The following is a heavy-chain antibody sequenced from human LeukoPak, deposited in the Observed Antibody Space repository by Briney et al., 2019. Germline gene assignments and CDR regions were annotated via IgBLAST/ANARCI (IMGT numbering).Heavy chain of an antibody. V-gene: IGHV1-2*02. CDR2: INPNSGGT. J-gene: IGHJ4*02. D-gene: IGHD2-2*01. CDR1: GYIFTGYY. Sequence: ASVKVSCKASGYIFTGYYMHWVRQAPGQGLEWMGWINPNSGGTNYAQKFQGRVTMTRDTSISTAYMELSRLRSDDTAVYYCARVGVVVVPAAFVDYWGQGTLVTVSS. CDR3: ARVGVVVVPAAFVDY.